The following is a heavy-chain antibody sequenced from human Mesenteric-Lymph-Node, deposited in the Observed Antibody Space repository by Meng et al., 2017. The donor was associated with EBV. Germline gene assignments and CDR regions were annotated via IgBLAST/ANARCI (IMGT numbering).Heavy chain of an antibody. J-gene: IGHJ4*02. V-gene: IGHV4-4*02. CDR2: LYHSGST. CDR3: ARALFSSTWYKSFYFDS. CDR1: CDYISSGTYW. D-gene: IGHD6-13*01. Sequence: GPGPGLVEGLGAPSLSCAVSCDYISSGTYWWRWVRQSPGKGLECIGELYHSGSTNYNPSLKSRVTMSVDKSKNQFSLTLSSVTAADTAVYYCARALFSSTWYKSFYFDSWGQGTLVTVSS.